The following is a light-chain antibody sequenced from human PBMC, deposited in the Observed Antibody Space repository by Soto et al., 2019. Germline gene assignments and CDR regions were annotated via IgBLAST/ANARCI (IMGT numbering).Light chain of an antibody. CDR2: GAS. CDR3: QQYGSSKRT. CDR1: QSVSSSY. Sequence: EIVLTQSPATLFLSPGERATLSCRASQSVSSSYLAWYQQKLGQAPRLLIYGASSRDTGIPDRFSGSGSGTDFTLTISRLEPEDFAVYYCQQYGSSKRTFGQGTKVDIK. J-gene: IGKJ1*01. V-gene: IGKV3-20*01.